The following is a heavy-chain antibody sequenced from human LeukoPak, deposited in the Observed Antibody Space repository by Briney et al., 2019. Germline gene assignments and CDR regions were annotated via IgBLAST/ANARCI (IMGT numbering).Heavy chain of an antibody. V-gene: IGHV1-18*01. Sequence: ASVKVSCNTSGYTCTSEGRSWVRQAAGQGLEGMGWISAYNGNTNYAQKLQGRVTMPTDTSTSTAYMELRSLRSDDTAVYYCARDARLRYFDYWGQGTLVTVSS. CDR1: GYTCTSEG. CDR2: ISAYNGNT. J-gene: IGHJ4*02. D-gene: IGHD3-9*01. CDR3: ARDARLRYFDY.